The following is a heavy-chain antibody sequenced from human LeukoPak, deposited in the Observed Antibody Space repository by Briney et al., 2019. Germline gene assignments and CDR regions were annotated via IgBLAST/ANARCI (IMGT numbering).Heavy chain of an antibody. CDR1: GGSISSSSYY. J-gene: IGHJ4*02. CDR3: AVEGSGYSYGYIDY. V-gene: IGHV4-39*01. CDR2: IYYSGST. D-gene: IGHD5-18*01. Sequence: SETLSLTCTVSGGSISSSSYYWGWIRQPPGKGLEWIGSIYYSGSTYYNPSLKSRVTISVDTSKNQFSLKLSSVTAADTAVYYRAVEGSGYSYGYIDYWGQGTLVTVSS.